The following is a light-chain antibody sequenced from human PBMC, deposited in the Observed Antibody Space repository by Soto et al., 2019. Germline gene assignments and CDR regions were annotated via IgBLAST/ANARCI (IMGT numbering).Light chain of an antibody. CDR3: LLSYPGGNVV. CDR1: TGAVTSGHY. J-gene: IGLJ2*01. Sequence: QAVVTQEPSLTVSPGGTVTLTCDSSTGAVTSGHYPYWFQQKPGQAPTTLIYDTNNKHSWTPARFSGSLLGGKAALTLSGAQPEDEAEYYCLLSYPGGNVVFGGGTKLTVL. V-gene: IGLV7-46*01. CDR2: DTN.